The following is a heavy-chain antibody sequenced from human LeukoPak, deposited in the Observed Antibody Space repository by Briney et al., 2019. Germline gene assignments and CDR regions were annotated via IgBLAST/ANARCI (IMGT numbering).Heavy chain of an antibody. CDR2: IYHSGST. J-gene: IGHJ4*02. Sequence: PSETLSLTCTVSDYSITIGYYWGWIRQSPGKGLEWIGSIYHSGSTYYNPSLKSRVTISVDTSKNQFSLRLTSVTAADTAVYYCARWGPILRYFGVWGQGTLVTVSS. CDR3: ARWGPILRYFGV. V-gene: IGHV4-38-2*02. CDR1: DYSITIGYY. D-gene: IGHD3-9*01.